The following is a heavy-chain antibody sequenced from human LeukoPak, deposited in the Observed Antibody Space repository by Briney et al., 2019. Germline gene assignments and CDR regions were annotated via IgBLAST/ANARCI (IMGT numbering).Heavy chain of an antibody. CDR2: VNGNGGST. CDR3: AKLLYGGCDY. CDR1: GFSFSTYA. V-gene: IGHV3-23*01. J-gene: IGHJ4*02. D-gene: IGHD3-16*02. Sequence: PGGSLRLSCAASGFSFSTYAMSWVRQAPGKGLEWVSGVNGNGGSTSYADSVKGRFTIFRDNSKNTVYLQMNSLRVEDTAVYYCAKLLYGGCDYWGQGTVVTVSS.